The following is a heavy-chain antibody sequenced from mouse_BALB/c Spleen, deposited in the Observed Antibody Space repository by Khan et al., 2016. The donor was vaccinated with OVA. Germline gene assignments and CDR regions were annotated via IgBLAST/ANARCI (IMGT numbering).Heavy chain of an antibody. CDR2: IWGDGST. J-gene: IGHJ4*01. Sequence: QMQLEESGPGLVAPSQNLSITCTVSGFSLTGYGVNWVRQPPGKGLEWLGMIWGDGSTDYNSALKSRLNLSKDNSKSQVFLKMNSLQTDDTARYYCARAYYGNYRETMDYWGQGTSVTVSS. D-gene: IGHD2-10*01. CDR3: ARAYYGNYRETMDY. CDR1: GFSLTGYG. V-gene: IGHV2-6-7*01.